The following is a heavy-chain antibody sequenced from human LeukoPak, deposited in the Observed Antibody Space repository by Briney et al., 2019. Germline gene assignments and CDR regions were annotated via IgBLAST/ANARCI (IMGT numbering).Heavy chain of an antibody. J-gene: IGHJ4*02. CDR3: AKDLVGALTWYHDY. CDR2: ISGSGGST. Sequence: PAGGSLRLSCAASGFTFSSYAMSWVRQAPGKGLEWVSAISGSGGSTYYADSVKGRFTISRDNSKNTLYLQMNSLRAEDTAVYYCAKDLVGALTWYHDYWGQGTLVTVSS. CDR1: GFTFSSYA. V-gene: IGHV3-23*01. D-gene: IGHD1-26*01.